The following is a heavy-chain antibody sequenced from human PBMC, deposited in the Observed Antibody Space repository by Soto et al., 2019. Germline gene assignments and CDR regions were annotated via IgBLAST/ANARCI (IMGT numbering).Heavy chain of an antibody. J-gene: IGHJ6*03. Sequence: QVQLVQSGAEVKKPGASVKVSCKASGYTFTSYDINWVRQATGQGLEWMGWMNPNSGNTGYAQKFQGRVTMTRNTSISTAYMELSSLRSEDTAVYYCARFRTDGYYDFWSGYYMDVWGKGTTVTVSS. CDR3: ARFRTDGYYDFWSGYYMDV. CDR1: GYTFTSYD. V-gene: IGHV1-8*01. D-gene: IGHD3-3*01. CDR2: MNPNSGNT.